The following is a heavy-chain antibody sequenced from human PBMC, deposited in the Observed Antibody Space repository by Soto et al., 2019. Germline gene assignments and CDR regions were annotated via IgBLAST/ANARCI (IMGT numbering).Heavy chain of an antibody. CDR3: AKGPXIFGVVITYSFYYGLEV. J-gene: IGHJ6*02. CDR2: ISGSGGST. CDR1: GITLRTYA. V-gene: IGHV3-23*01. D-gene: IGHD3-3*01. Sequence: GGSLRLSCAASGITLRTYAMSWVRQAPGKGLEWVSAISGSGGSTYYADSVKGRFTISRDNSKDTLYLQMNSLRAEDTAIYYCAKGPXIFGVVITYSFYYGLEVSGQGTTVTVSS.